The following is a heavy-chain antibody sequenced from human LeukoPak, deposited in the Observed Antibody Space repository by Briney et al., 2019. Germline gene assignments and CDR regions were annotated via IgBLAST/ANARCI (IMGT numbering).Heavy chain of an antibody. D-gene: IGHD1-1*01. Sequence: GGSLRLSCAVSGFIFSSYTMKWVRQAPGKGLEWVSSISSSSNYIYYADSVKGRFIISRDNAKNSLYLQMNSLRAEDTAVYYCASLPTTTFSPDDYWGQGTLVAVSS. J-gene: IGHJ4*02. CDR1: GFIFSSYT. CDR3: ASLPTTTFSPDDY. CDR2: ISSSSNYI. V-gene: IGHV3-21*01.